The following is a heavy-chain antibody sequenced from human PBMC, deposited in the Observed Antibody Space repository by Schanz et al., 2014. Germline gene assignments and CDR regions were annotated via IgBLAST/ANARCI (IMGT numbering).Heavy chain of an antibody. J-gene: IGHJ4*02. Sequence: EVQLVQSGGGLVQPGGSLRLSCAASGFTFSSYAMSWVRQAPGKGLEWVSAISHDGYSTYYADSVKGRFTMSRDNAKNSVFLQMNSLRAEDTAVYYCVRDSFFAFDYWGQGTLVTVSS. CDR2: ISHDGYST. CDR3: VRDSFFAFDY. V-gene: IGHV3-23*04. CDR1: GFTFSSYA. D-gene: IGHD3-3*01.